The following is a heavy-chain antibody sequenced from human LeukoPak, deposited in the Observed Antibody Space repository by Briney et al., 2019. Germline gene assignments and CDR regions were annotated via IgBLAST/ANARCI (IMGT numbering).Heavy chain of an antibody. Sequence: GGSLRLSCAASGFTFSSYGMHWVRQAPGKGLEWVAFIRYDGSNKYYADSVKGRFTISRDNSKNTLYLQMNSLRTEDTAVYTCANDAYSSGWSLGYWGQGTLVTVSS. D-gene: IGHD6-19*01. J-gene: IGHJ4*02. CDR1: GFTFSSYG. CDR2: IRYDGSNK. CDR3: ANDAYSSGWSLGY. V-gene: IGHV3-30*02.